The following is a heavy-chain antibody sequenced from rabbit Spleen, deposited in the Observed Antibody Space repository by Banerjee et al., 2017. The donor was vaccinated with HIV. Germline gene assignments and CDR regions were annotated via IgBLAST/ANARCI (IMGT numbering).Heavy chain of an antibody. CDR3: ARTTYGYGGYFGYFAL. CDR2: IYAGSSGST. J-gene: IGHJ4*01. V-gene: IGHV1S40*01. Sequence: QSLEESGGDLVKPGASLTLTCTASGFSFSSSYYMCWVRQAPGKGLEWIACIYAGSSGSTYYASWAKGRFTISKTSSTTLTLQMTSLTAADTATYFCARTTYGYGGYFGYFALWGPGTLVTVS. CDR1: GFSFSSSYY. D-gene: IGHD6-1*01.